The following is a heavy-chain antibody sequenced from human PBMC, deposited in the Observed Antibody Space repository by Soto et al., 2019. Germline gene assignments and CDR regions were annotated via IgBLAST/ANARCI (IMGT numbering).Heavy chain of an antibody. J-gene: IGHJ3*02. CDR1: GGSMSNGDYY. D-gene: IGHD3-10*01. CDR3: ARLTMLRGVVGAFDI. V-gene: IGHV4-30-4*01. Sequence: SETLSLTCTVSGGSMSNGDYYWCWIRQPPGKGLEYIGYIYYSGSTYFNPSLKSRLAISVDTSNNQFSLKLSSVTAADTAVYYCARLTMLRGVVGAFDIWGQGAMVTVSS. CDR2: IYYSGST.